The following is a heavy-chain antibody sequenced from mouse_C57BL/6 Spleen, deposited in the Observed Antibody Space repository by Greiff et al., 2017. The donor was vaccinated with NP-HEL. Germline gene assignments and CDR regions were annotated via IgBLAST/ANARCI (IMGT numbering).Heavy chain of an antibody. V-gene: IGHV2-5*01. Sequence: QVQLQQSGPGLVQPSQSLSITCTVSGFSLTSYGVHWVRQSPGKGLEWLGVIWRGGSTDYNAAFMSRLSITKDNSKSQVFFKMNSLQADDTAKYYCAKKKGGDDAMDYWGQGTSVTVSS. CDR3: AKKKGGDDAMDY. D-gene: IGHD1-1*02. CDR2: IWRGGST. J-gene: IGHJ4*01. CDR1: GFSLTSYG.